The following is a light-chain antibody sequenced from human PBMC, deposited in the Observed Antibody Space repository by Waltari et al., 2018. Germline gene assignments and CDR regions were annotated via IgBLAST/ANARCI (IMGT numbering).Light chain of an antibody. CDR1: QDIRGY. J-gene: IGKJ1*01. Sequence: DIQMTQSPSSLSASVGDRVIINCRASQDIRGYLNWYQQKPGKAPELLIYAASSLRSGVPSRFSGSGSVTDFTLTISSLQPEDFATYYCQQSFTTPTWTFGQGTKVEIK. CDR2: AAS. CDR3: QQSFTTPTWT. V-gene: IGKV1-39*01.